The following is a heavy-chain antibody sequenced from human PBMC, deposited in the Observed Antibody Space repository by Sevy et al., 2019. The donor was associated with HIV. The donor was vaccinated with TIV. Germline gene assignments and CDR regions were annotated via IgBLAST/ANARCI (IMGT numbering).Heavy chain of an antibody. Sequence: GGSLRLSCVASGFTFDDYGMSWVRQVPGKGLEWVSSFIWIGGSKTYQDSVKGRFIISRDNGKSSLYLQMNSLRAEDTALYFCAREKSCGGACYHFDYWGQGTLVTVSS. CDR2: FIWIGGSK. D-gene: IGHD2-21*02. CDR1: GFTFDDYG. V-gene: IGHV3-20*04. CDR3: AREKSCGGACYHFDY. J-gene: IGHJ4*02.